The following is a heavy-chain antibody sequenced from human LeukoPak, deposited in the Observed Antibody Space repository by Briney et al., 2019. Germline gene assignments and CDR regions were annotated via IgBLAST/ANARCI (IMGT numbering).Heavy chain of an antibody. CDR3: ARDRGERYLDY. CDR1: GFTFSSYG. D-gene: IGHD1-1*01. V-gene: IGHV3-33*01. J-gene: IGHJ4*02. CDR2: IWYDGSNK. Sequence: GGSLRLSCAASGFTFSSYGMHWVRQAPGKGLEWVAIIWYDGSNKYYADSVNGRFTISRDNSKNTLYLQMNSLRAEDTAVYYCARDRGERYLDYWGRGTLVSVCS.